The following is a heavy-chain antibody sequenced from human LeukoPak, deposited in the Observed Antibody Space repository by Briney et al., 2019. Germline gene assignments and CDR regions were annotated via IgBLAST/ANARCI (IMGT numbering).Heavy chain of an antibody. V-gene: IGHV4-59*01. Sequence: SETLSLTCTVSGGSISSYYWSWIRQPPGKGLEWIGYIYYSGSTNYNPSLKSRVTISVDTSKNQFSLKLSSVTAADTAVYYCARVLQPIPSLSWFDPWGQGTLVTVSS. J-gene: IGHJ5*02. D-gene: IGHD1-1*01. CDR3: ARVLQPIPSLSWFDP. CDR1: GGSISSYY. CDR2: IYYSGST.